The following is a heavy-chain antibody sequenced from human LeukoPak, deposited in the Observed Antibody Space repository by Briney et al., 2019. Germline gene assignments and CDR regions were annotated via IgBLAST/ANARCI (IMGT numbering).Heavy chain of an antibody. D-gene: IGHD2-15*01. J-gene: IGHJ3*02. CDR2: VSFSGST. Sequence: SETLSLTCFVSGGSINNYYWSWIRQSPDKRLEWIGYVSFSGSTNYNPSLRSRVSMSVDTSKNHFSMNLRSVTTADTAVYYCASEPRIGDAFDIWGQGTMVTVSS. V-gene: IGHV4-59*01. CDR1: GGSINNYY. CDR3: ASEPRIGDAFDI.